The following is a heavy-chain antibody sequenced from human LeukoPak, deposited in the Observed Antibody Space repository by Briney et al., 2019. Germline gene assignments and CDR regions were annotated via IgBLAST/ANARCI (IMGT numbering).Heavy chain of an antibody. V-gene: IGHV1-2*02. CDR1: GYTFTSYD. CDR2: MNPNSGGT. CDR3: ARSQYYYYYYMDV. J-gene: IGHJ6*03. Sequence: GASVKVSCKASGYTFTSYDINWVRQATGQGLEWMGWMNPNSGGTNYAQKFQGRVTMTRDTSISTAYMELSRLRSDDTAVYYCARSQYYYYYYMDVWGKGTTVTVSS.